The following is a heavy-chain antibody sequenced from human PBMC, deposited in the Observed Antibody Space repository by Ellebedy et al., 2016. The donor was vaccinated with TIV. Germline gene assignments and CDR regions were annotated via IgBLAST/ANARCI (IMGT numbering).Heavy chain of an antibody. CDR2: IYYSGRT. CDR1: GDSISDGGYY. V-gene: IGHV4-31*03. D-gene: IGHD4-17*01. Sequence: SETLSLTCTVSGDSISDGGYYWGWVRQRPGKGLEWVGHIYYSGRTSYNPSLESRLTITVDTTKNHFSLKLPSVTAADTAVYFCVRDYHDYGVDAFDIWGQGTMITVSS. J-gene: IGHJ3*02. CDR3: VRDYHDYGVDAFDI.